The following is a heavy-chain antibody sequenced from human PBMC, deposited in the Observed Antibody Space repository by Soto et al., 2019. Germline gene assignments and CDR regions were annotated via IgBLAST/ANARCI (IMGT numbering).Heavy chain of an antibody. CDR1: GLTFSSYA. V-gene: IGHV3-23*01. CDR3: TRGDYLVDY. D-gene: IGHD4-17*01. Sequence: GGSLRLSCAASGLTFSSYAMSWVRQAPGKGLGWVSTISGSGGSTFYADSVKGRFTISRDNSKNSLFLQMNILRVEDTATYYCTRGDYLVDYWGQGTQVTVSS. J-gene: IGHJ4*02. CDR2: ISGSGGST.